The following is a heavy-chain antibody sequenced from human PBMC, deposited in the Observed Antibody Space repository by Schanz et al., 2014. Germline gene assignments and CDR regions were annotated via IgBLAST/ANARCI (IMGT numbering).Heavy chain of an antibody. Sequence: QVQLQESGPGLVKPSQTLSLTCTVSGGSISSATYYWSWVRQPAGKGLEWIGRIYSRGSSTYNPSLKSRVTTPTATSNTQSSRKRTSVTAADTAVYYCARGGSVATIAPYTWFDPWGQGTLVTVSS. V-gene: IGHV4-61*02. CDR1: GGSISSATYY. CDR3: ARGGSVATIAPYTWFDP. D-gene: IGHD5-12*01. J-gene: IGHJ5*02. CDR2: IYSRGSS.